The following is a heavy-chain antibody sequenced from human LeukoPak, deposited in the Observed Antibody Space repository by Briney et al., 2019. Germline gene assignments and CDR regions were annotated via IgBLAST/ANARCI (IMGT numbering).Heavy chain of an antibody. J-gene: IGHJ5*02. V-gene: IGHV1-69*05. CDR3: ARVVVAGDIWWFDP. Sequence: SVKVSCKASGGTFSSYAISWVRQAPGQGLEWMGGIIPIFGTATYAQKFQGRVTITTDESTSTAYMELSSLRSEDTAVYYCARVVVAGDIWWFDPWGQGTLVTVSS. CDR2: IIPIFGTA. CDR1: GGTFSSYA. D-gene: IGHD6-19*01.